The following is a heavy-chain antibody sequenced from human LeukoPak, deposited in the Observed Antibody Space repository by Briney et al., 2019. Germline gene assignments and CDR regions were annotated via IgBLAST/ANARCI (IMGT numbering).Heavy chain of an antibody. J-gene: IGHJ4*02. CDR2: ISRSSDYF. V-gene: IGHV3-21*01. CDR3: ARDYMVIDLDF. Sequence: GGSLRLSCAASGFTFSTYTMNWVRQAPGKGLEWVSSISRSSDYFYYADSVKGRFTISRDNAKNSLYLQMNNLRAEDTAVYYCARDYMVIDLDFSGQGTLVTVSS. CDR1: GFTFSTYT. D-gene: IGHD2-21*01.